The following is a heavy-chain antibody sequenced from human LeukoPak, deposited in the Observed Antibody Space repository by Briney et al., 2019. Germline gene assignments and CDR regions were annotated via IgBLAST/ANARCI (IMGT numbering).Heavy chain of an antibody. D-gene: IGHD5-24*01. CDR2: IHYSGTT. J-gene: IGHJ6*02. V-gene: IGHV4-39*01. Sequence: SETLSLTCTVSGGSISSTSYYWVWIRQSPGKGLEWIGSIHYSGTTYYNPSLKSRITMSVDTYKNQFSLKLTSVTAADTAVYYCASGGDGYNFRPSLYYYYGMDVWGQGTTVTVSS. CDR3: ASGGDGYNFRPSLYYYYGMDV. CDR1: GGSISSTSYY.